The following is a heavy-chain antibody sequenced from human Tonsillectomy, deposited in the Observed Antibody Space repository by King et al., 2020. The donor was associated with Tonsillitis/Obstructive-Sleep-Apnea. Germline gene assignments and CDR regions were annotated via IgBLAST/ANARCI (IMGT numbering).Heavy chain of an antibody. CDR3: ARDLPTVTTEYYYYYYMDV. CDR2: ISSSGSTI. D-gene: IGHD4-11*01. CDR1: GFTFSSYE. Sequence: VQLVESGGGLVQPGGSLRLSCAASGFTFSSYEMNWVRQAPGKGLEWVSYISSSGSTIYYADSVKGRFTISRDNAKNSLYLQMNSLRAEDTAVYYCARDLPTVTTEYYYYYYMDVWGKGTTVTVSS. J-gene: IGHJ6*03. V-gene: IGHV3-48*03.